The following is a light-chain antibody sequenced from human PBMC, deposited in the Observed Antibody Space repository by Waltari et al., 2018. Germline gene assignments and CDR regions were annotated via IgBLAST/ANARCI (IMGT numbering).Light chain of an antibody. J-gene: IGLJ3*02. CDR1: SSNIGNNH. CDR3: GGWDDNLNGWV. V-gene: IGLV1-47*01. Sequence: QSVMTQPPSTSGNPGQRVIISCSGRSSNIGNNHVYWYQQLPGAAPKLLIYRDNGRPSGVPVRCSVSNAGTSASLAISGLRSEDEADYYCGGWDDNLNGWVFGGGTRLTVL. CDR2: RDN.